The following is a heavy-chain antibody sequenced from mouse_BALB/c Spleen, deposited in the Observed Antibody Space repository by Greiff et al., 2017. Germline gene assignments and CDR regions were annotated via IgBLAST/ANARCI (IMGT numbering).Heavy chain of an antibody. V-gene: IGHV14-3*02. CDR3: AFYGGTFAY. Sequence: EVHLVESGAELVKPGASVKLSCTASGFNIKDTYMHWVKQRPEQGLEWIGRIDPANGNTKYDPKFQGKATITADTSSNTAYLQLSSLTSEDTAVYYCAFYGGTFAYWGQGTLVTVSA. D-gene: IGHD1-1*01. CDR2: IDPANGNT. J-gene: IGHJ3*01. CDR1: GFNIKDTY.